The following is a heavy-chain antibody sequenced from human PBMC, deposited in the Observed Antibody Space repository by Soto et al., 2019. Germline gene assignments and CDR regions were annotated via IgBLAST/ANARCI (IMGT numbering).Heavy chain of an antibody. D-gene: IGHD6-19*01. CDR1: GFTFSNNA. CDR2: ISGTGYGT. CDR3: AKARQAQSHYYYGMDV. Sequence: PGGSLRLSCAASGFTFSNNAMNWVRQAPGKGLEWVSGISGTGYGTYDADSVKGRFTISRDSSNNTLYLQINSLRGEDTAIYYCAKARQAQSHYYYGMDVWGHGTPVTLS. V-gene: IGHV3-23*01. J-gene: IGHJ6*02.